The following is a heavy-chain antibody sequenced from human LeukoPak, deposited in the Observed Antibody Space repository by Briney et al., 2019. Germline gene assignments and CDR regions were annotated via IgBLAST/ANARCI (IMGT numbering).Heavy chain of an antibody. Sequence: ASVRVSCKASGYTFTSYGISWVRQPPGQGLEWMGWISAYNGNTNYVQKLQGRVTMTTDTSTSTAYMELRSLRSDDTAVYYCARDASGWFGDYWGQGTLVTVSS. J-gene: IGHJ4*02. CDR3: ARDASGWFGDY. D-gene: IGHD3-10*01. CDR1: GYTFTSYG. CDR2: ISAYNGNT. V-gene: IGHV1-18*01.